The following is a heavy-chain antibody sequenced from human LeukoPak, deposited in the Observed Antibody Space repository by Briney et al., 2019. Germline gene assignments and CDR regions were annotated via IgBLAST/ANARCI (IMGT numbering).Heavy chain of an antibody. CDR1: GGTFSSYA. Sequence: ASVKVSGKASGGTFSSYAISWVRQAPGQGLEWMGGIIPIFGTANYAQKFQGRVTITADKSTSTAYMELSSLRSEDTAVYYCASGMVVVAATFDYWGQGTLVTVSS. CDR3: ASGMVVVAATFDY. D-gene: IGHD2-15*01. J-gene: IGHJ4*02. V-gene: IGHV1-69*06. CDR2: IIPIFGTA.